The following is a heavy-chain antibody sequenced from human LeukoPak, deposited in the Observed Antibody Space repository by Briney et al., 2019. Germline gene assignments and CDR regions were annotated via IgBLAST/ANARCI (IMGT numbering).Heavy chain of an antibody. CDR2: IFYNGST. CDR1: GGSIYSSSFY. V-gene: IGHV4-39*01. CDR3: ARRPRMVSATNWIDP. J-gene: IGHJ5*02. D-gene: IGHD2-8*01. Sequence: SETLSLTCTVSGGSIYSSSFYWSWIRQPPGKGLEWIGSIFYNGSTNYTPSLKSRVTISVDKSKNQLSLDLSSVTAADLAIYYCARRPRMVSATNWIDPWGQGTLVIVSS.